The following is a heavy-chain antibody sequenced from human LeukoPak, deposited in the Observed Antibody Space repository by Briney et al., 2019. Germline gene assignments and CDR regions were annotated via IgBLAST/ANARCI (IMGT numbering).Heavy chain of an antibody. D-gene: IGHD2-15*01. CDR2: IYHSGST. J-gene: IGHJ4*02. CDR1: GGSISSSNW. Sequence: SSGTLSLTCAVSGGSISSSNWWSWVRQPPGKGLEWIGEIYHSGSTNYNPSLKSRVTISVDKSKNQFSLKLSSVTAADTAVYYCARSYFVVVAATTYFDYWGQGTLVTVSS. CDR3: ARSYFVVVAATTYFDY. V-gene: IGHV4-4*02.